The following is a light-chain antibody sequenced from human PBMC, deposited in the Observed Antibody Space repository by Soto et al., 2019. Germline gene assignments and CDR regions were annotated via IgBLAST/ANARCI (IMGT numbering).Light chain of an antibody. CDR2: GTS. V-gene: IGKV3-20*01. CDR3: QHYNNRPLT. Sequence: LSPGDRATLSCRASQSVSSHFLAWYQQKPGQAPRLLIHGTSSRATGIPDRFSGSGSGTDFTLTISSLEPEDFAVYYCQHYNNRPLTFGGGTKVDIK. CDR1: QSVSSHF. J-gene: IGKJ4*01.